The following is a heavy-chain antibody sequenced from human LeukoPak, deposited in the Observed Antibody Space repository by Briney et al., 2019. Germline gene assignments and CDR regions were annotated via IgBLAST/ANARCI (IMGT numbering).Heavy chain of an antibody. J-gene: IGHJ5*02. D-gene: IGHD2-21*02. CDR1: GGTFSSYA. V-gene: IGHV1-69*04. CDR3: ARTVVVTAPFDP. CDR2: IIPILGIA. Sequence: ASVKVSCKASGGTFSSYAISWVRQAPGQGLEWMGRIIPILGIANYAQKFQGRVTITADRSTSTAYMELSSLRSEDTAVYYCARTVVVTAPFDPWGQGTLVTVSS.